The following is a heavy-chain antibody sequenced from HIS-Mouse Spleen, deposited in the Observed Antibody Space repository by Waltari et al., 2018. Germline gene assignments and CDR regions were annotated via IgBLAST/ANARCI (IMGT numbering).Heavy chain of an antibody. CDR3: ARKASSRITMIVVVTPYYFDY. Sequence: QLQLQESGPGLVKPSETLSLTCTVSGGSISSSSYYWGWIRQPPGQGLGWIGSIYYSGSTYYNPSLKSRVTISVDTSKNQFSLKLSSVTAADTAVYYCARKASSRITMIVVVTPYYFDYWGQGTLVTVSS. D-gene: IGHD3-22*01. CDR1: GGSISSSSYY. CDR2: IYYSGST. V-gene: IGHV4-39*01. J-gene: IGHJ4*02.